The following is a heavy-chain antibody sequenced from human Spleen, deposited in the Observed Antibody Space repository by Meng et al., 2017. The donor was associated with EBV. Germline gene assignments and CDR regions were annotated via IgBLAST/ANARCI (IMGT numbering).Heavy chain of an antibody. CDR1: GFTFRSYN. J-gene: IGHJ4*02. D-gene: IGHD3-16*01. V-gene: IGHV3-21*02. Sequence: EVQLVEPGGXLVKPGGAXRLSCGASGFTFRSYNMNWVRQAPGKGLEWVSFISSSGSYIYYADSVKGRFTVSRDNAKNSVYLQMNSLRVEDTAVYYCARDGGADDFDYWGQGTLVTVSS. CDR2: ISSSGSYI. CDR3: ARDGGADDFDY.